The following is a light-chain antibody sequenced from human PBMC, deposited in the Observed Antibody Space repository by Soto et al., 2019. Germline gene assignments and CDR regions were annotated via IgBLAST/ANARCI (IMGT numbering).Light chain of an antibody. V-gene: IGLV2-8*01. Sequence: QSVLAQPPSASGSPGQSVTISCTGTSSDVGGYNYVSWYQQHPGKAPKLMIYEVSKRPSGVPDRFSGSKSGNTASLTVSGPQVEEEAVYYCSSYAGSNNSLYVFGTGTKVTVL. CDR1: SSDVGGYNY. J-gene: IGLJ1*01. CDR3: SSYAGSNNSLYV. CDR2: EVS.